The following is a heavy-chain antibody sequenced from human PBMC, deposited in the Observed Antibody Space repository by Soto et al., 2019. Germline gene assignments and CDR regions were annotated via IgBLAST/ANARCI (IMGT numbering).Heavy chain of an antibody. J-gene: IGHJ4*02. CDR2: VYHNGSA. CDR1: GGSIYTNSYY. CDR3: ARQRITLLGVIFLIDY. D-gene: IGHD3-3*01. V-gene: IGHV4-39*01. Sequence: SETLSLTCSVTGGSIYTNSYYWGWIRQAPGKGLGWIGGVYHNGSAYYSPSLKGRVTISVDRSRTEFSLRLSSVTAADTAVYFCARQRITLLGVIFLIDYWGRGTLVTVSS.